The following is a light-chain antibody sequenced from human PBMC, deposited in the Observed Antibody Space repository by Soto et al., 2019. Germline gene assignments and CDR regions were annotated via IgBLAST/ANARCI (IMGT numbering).Light chain of an antibody. J-gene: IGLJ1*01. CDR2: SNN. V-gene: IGLV1-44*01. CDR3: AAWDGGLNDYV. Sequence: QLVLTQPPSTSGTPGQRVTISCSGSSSNIGSNSVNWYQQLPGTAPKLLIYSNNQRPSGVPDRFSGSKSGTSASLAISGLRYEDEADYYCAAWDGGLNDYVFGPGTKLTVL. CDR1: SSNIGSNS.